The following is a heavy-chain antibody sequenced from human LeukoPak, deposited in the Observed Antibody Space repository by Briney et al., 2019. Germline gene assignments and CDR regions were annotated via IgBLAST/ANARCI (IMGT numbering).Heavy chain of an antibody. CDR3: ARDFNDILTGYLPFDY. J-gene: IGHJ4*02. D-gene: IGHD3-9*01. Sequence: ASVKVSCKASGYTFTGYYMHWVRQAPGQGLEWMGWINPNSGGTNYAQKFQGRVTMTRDTSISTAYMELSRLRSDDTAVYYCARDFNDILTGYLPFDYWGQGTLVTVSS. CDR2: INPNSGGT. CDR1: GYTFTGYY. V-gene: IGHV1-2*02.